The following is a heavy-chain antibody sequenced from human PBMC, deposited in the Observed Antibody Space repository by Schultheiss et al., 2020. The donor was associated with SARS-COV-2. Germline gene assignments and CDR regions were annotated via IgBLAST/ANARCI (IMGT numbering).Heavy chain of an antibody. J-gene: IGHJ3*02. CDR2: IYPGDSDT. V-gene: IGHV5-51*01. CDR3: ARSPLNITYYYDSSGCYPDAFDI. D-gene: IGHD3-22*01. CDR1: GYSFTSYW. Sequence: GESLKISCKGSGYSFTSYWIGWVRQMPGKGLEWMGIIYPGDSDTRYSPSFQGQVTISADKSISTAYLQWSSLKASDTAMYYCARSPLNITYYYDSSGCYPDAFDIWGQGTMVTVSS.